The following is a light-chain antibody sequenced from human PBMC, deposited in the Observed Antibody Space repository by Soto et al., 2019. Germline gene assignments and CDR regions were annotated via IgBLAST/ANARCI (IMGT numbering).Light chain of an antibody. V-gene: IGKV3-15*01. CDR3: KQHNNWPFT. CDR2: GAY. CDR1: PSVSGSN. Sequence: EIVLTQSPGTLSLSPGERATLSCRASPSVSGSNLAWYQQKPGRAHRLLIYGAYTRATGIQARFSGSGSGTEFTLTISSLQSEDFAVYYCKQHNNWPFTFGPGTKVDIK. J-gene: IGKJ3*01.